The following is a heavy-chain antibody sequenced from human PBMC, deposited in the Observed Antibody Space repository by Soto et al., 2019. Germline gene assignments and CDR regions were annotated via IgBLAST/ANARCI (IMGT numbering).Heavy chain of an antibody. V-gene: IGHV6-1*01. Sequence: SQTLSLTCAISGDSVSSNSAAWNWIRQSPSRGLEWLGRTYYRSKWYNDYAVSVKSRITINPDTSKNQFSLQLNSVTPEDTAVYYCARAQIVYSSGRYNGMDVWGQGTTVTVSS. CDR2: TYYRSKWYN. CDR1: GDSVSSNSAA. D-gene: IGHD6-19*01. CDR3: ARAQIVYSSGRYNGMDV. J-gene: IGHJ6*02.